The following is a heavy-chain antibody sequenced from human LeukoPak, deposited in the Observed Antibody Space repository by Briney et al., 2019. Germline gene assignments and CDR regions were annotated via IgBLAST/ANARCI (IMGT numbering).Heavy chain of an antibody. CDR1: GYGFTKYA. CDR2: IDAGNGRT. CDR3: ARGWSRYSSGWKYYFDY. Sequence: WASVKVSCKASGYGFTKYAVQWVRQAPGQRLEWMGWIDAGNGRTKYSQDFQGRVTITRDTSASIAYMELSSLRSDDTAVYYCARGWSRYSSGWKYYFDYWGQGTLVTVSS. V-gene: IGHV1-3*01. J-gene: IGHJ4*02. D-gene: IGHD6-19*01.